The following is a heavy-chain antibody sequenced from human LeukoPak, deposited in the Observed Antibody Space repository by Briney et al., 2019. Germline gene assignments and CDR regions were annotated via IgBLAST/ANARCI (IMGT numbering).Heavy chain of an antibody. V-gene: IGHV4-39*07. CDR1: GGSISSSSYY. CDR3: ARVVGSLRVDAFDI. D-gene: IGHD2-15*01. J-gene: IGHJ3*02. CDR2: IYHSGST. Sequence: SETLSLTCTVSGGSISSSSYYWGWIRQPPGKGLEWIGSIYHSGSTYYNPSLKSRVTISVDTSKNQFSLKLSSVTAADTAVYYCARVVGSLRVDAFDIWGQGTMVTVSS.